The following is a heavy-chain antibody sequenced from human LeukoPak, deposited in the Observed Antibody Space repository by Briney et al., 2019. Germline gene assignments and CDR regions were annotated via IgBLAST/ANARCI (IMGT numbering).Heavy chain of an antibody. CDR1: GLIVSNNY. CDR2: LYIGGNT. V-gene: IGHV3-53*01. D-gene: IGHD5-18*01. Sequence: PGGSLRLSCAASGLIVSNNYMNWVRQAPGKGLERVSALYIGGNTYYADSVRGRFTISRDNSKNTLYLQMNSLRAEDTAIYYCTTTAGYNYGQYWGQGTLVTVSS. CDR3: TTTAGYNYGQY. J-gene: IGHJ4*02.